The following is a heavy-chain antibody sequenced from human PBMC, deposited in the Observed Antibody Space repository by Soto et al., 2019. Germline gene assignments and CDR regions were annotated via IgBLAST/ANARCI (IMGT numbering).Heavy chain of an antibody. J-gene: IGHJ3*02. CDR2: IWYDGSNK. CDR1: GFTFSSYG. CDR3: ARDLSSYCSGGSCGSDAFDI. V-gene: IGHV3-33*01. D-gene: IGHD2-15*01. Sequence: PVGSLRLSCAASGFTFSSYGMHWVRQAPGKGLEWVAVIWYDGSNKYYADSVKGRFTISRDNSKNTLYLQMNSLRAEDTAVYYCARDLSSYCSGGSCGSDAFDIWGQGTMVTVS.